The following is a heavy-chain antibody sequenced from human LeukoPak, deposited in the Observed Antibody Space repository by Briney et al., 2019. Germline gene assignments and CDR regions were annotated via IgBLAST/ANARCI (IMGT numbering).Heavy chain of an antibody. CDR3: ARQDAAAGTKFDY. Sequence: GGSLRLSCAASEFSVGSNCMTWVRQAPGKGLEWVSLIYSGGSTYYADSVKGRFTISRDNSKNTLYLQMNSLRAEDTAVYYCARQDAAAGTKFDYWGQGTLVTVSS. D-gene: IGHD6-13*01. J-gene: IGHJ4*02. V-gene: IGHV3-66*04. CDR1: EFSVGSNC. CDR2: IYSGGST.